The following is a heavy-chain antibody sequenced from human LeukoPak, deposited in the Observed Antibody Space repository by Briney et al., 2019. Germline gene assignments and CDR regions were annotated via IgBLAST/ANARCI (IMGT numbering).Heavy chain of an antibody. CDR1: GYTFTSYY. D-gene: IGHD2-15*01. V-gene: IGHV1-46*01. CDR3: ARGGGGLDY. CDR2: INPNSGIT. Sequence: ASVKVSCKASGYTFTSYYMHWVRQATGQGLEWMGIINPNSGITNYAQKFQARVSMTRDTSTSTVYMELSILRSEDTALYYCARGGGGLDYWRQGTLVTVSS. J-gene: IGHJ4*02.